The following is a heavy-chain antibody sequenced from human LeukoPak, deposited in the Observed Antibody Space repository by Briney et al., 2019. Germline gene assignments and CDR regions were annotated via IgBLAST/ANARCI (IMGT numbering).Heavy chain of an antibody. CDR1: GFTFSDYY. CDR2: ISSSGSTI. D-gene: IGHD3-10*01. V-gene: IGHV3-11*04. CDR3: ARVVERYYYYYGMDV. J-gene: IGHJ6*02. Sequence: GGSLRLSCAASGFTFSDYYMSWIRQAPGKGLEWVSYISSSGSTIYYADSVKGRFTISRDNAKNTLYLQMNSLRAEDTAVYYCARVVERYYYYYGMDVWGQGTTVTVSS.